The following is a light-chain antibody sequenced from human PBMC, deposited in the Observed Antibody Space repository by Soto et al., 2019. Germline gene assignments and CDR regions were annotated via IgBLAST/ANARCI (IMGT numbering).Light chain of an antibody. Sequence: EIVLTQSPATLSLSPGERATLSCRASQSVSSYLAWYQQKPGQAPRLPIYDASNRATGIPARFSGSGSGTDFTLTISSLEPEDFAVYYCQQRSNWPPGFGGGTKVEIK. CDR1: QSVSSY. CDR2: DAS. J-gene: IGKJ4*01. CDR3: QQRSNWPPG. V-gene: IGKV3-11*01.